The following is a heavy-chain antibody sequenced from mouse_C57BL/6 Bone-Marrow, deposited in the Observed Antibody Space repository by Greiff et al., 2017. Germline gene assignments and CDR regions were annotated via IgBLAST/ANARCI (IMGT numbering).Heavy chain of an antibody. Sequence: QVQLQQSGPGLVQPSQSLSITCTVSGFSLTSYGVHWVRQSPGKGLEWLGVIWSGGSTDYNAAFISRLSLSKDNSKSQVFFKMNSLQADDTAIYYCARTSYYYGSSYWYFDVWGTGTTVTVSS. CDR1: GFSLTSYG. CDR3: ARTSYYYGSSYWYFDV. J-gene: IGHJ1*03. V-gene: IGHV2-2*01. CDR2: IWSGGST. D-gene: IGHD1-1*01.